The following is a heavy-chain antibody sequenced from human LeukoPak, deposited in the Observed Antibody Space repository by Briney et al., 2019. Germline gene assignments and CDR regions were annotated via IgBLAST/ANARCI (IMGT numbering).Heavy chain of an antibody. CDR1: GGTFSSYG. Sequence: ASVKVSCKASGGTFSSYGISWVRQAPGQGLEWMGWISAYNGNTNYAQKLQGRVTMTTDTSTSTAYMELSRLRFDDTVVYYCARGPRITIFGVVMANGAFDIWGQGTMVTVSS. CDR2: ISAYNGNT. D-gene: IGHD3-3*01. V-gene: IGHV1-18*01. J-gene: IGHJ3*02. CDR3: ARGPRITIFGVVMANGAFDI.